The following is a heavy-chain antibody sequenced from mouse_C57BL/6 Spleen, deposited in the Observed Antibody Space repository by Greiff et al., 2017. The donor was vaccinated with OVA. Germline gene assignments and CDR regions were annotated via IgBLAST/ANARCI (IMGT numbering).Heavy chain of an antibody. Sequence: EVKVVESGGGLVKPGGSLKLSCAASGFTFSSYAMSWVRQTPEKRLEWVATISDGGSYTYYPDNVKGRFTISRDNAKNNLYLQMSHLKSEDTAMYYCARALYGNYGPFAYRGQGTLVTVSA. J-gene: IGHJ3*01. CDR3: ARALYGNYGPFAY. CDR2: ISDGGSYT. CDR1: GFTFSSYA. V-gene: IGHV5-4*03. D-gene: IGHD2-1*01.